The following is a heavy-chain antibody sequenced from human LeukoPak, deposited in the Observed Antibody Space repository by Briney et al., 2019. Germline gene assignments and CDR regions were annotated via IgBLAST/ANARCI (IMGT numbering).Heavy chain of an antibody. Sequence: GGSLRLSCAASGFTFSSYEMNWVRQAPGKGLEWVSGISGSGGSTYSVDSVKGRFTVCRDNSKNTLYLQMNSLRAEDTAVYYCARTKPQQFDILSWGQGTLVTVSS. J-gene: IGHJ4*02. D-gene: IGHD3-9*01. V-gene: IGHV3-23*01. CDR2: ISGSGGST. CDR1: GFTFSSYE. CDR3: ARTKPQQFDILS.